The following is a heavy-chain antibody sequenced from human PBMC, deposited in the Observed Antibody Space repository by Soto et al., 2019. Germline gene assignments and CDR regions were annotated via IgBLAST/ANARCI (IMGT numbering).Heavy chain of an antibody. CDR3: ASSTIFGVVPPGWFDP. CDR2: IYYSGST. J-gene: IGHJ5*02. CDR1: GGSISSYY. D-gene: IGHD3-3*01. Sequence: ETLSLTCTVSGGSISSYYWSWIRQPTGKGLEWIGYIYYSGSTNYNPSLKSRVTISVDTSKNQFSLKLSSVTAADTAVYYCASSTIFGVVPPGWFDPWGQGTLVTVSS. V-gene: IGHV4-59*08.